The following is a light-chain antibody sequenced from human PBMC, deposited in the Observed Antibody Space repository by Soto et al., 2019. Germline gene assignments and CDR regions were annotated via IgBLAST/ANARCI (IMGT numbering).Light chain of an antibody. CDR2: EVT. J-gene: IGLJ3*02. CDR1: SSDIGDYNY. Sequence: QSALTQPASVSGSPGQSITISCNGTSSDIGDYNYVSWYQQYPGKAPKLLIFEVTERPSGVSDRFSGSKSGNTASLTISGLQAEDEADYYCRSFSTTDNVKLFGGGTKVTVL. V-gene: IGLV2-14*01. CDR3: RSFSTTDNVKL.